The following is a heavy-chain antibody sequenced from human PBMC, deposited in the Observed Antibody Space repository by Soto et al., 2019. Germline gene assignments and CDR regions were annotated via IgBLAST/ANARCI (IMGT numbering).Heavy chain of an antibody. V-gene: IGHV4-39*01. CDR1: GGSISSSFY. D-gene: IGHD6-13*01. CDR3: RSSSRYSTDV. J-gene: IGHJ6*02. CDR2: IYATGNS. Sequence: QLQLQESGPGLVKPSETLSLSCTVSGGSISSSFYWGWIRQPPGKGLEWIGSIYATGNSYYNPSLRGRVTISADTSKYQFSLNLFSVTAADTAVYYCRSSSRYSTDVWGQGATVSVSS.